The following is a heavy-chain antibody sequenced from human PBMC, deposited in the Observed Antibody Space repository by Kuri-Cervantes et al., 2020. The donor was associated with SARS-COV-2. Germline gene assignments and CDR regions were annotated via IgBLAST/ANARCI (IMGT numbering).Heavy chain of an antibody. J-gene: IGHJ4*02. D-gene: IGHD3-16*02. CDR3: ARGGPVYDYVWGSYRSNLDY. CDR1: GGSFSGYY. V-gene: IGHV4-34*01. CDR2: INHSGST. Sequence: SETLSLTCAVYGGSFSGYYWSWIRQPPGKGLEWIGEINHSGSTNYNPSLKSRVTISVDTSKNQFSLKLSSVTAAGTAVYYCARGGPVYDYVWGSYRSNLDYWGQGTLVTVSS.